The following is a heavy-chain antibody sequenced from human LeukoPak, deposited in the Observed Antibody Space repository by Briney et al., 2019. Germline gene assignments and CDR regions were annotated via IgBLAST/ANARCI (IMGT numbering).Heavy chain of an antibody. CDR2: ISAYNGNT. J-gene: IGHJ4*02. CDR1: GYTFTSYG. V-gene: IGHV1-18*01. CDR3: ARDPSITISGVVSPYFDY. D-gene: IGHD3-3*01. Sequence: ASVKVSCKASGYTFTSYGISWVRQAPGQGLEWMGWISAYNGNTNYAQKLQGRVTMTTDTSTSTVYMELRSLRSYDTAVYYCARDPSITISGVVSPYFDYWGQETLVTVSS.